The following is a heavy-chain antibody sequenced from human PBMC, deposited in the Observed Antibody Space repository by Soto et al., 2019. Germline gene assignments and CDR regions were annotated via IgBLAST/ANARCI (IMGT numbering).Heavy chain of an antibody. CDR2: IYYSGST. D-gene: IGHD3-10*01. Sequence: SETLSLTCTVSGGSISSYYWSWIRQPPGKGLEWIGYIYYSGSTNYNPSLKSRVTISVDTPKNQFSLKLNSMTAADTAVYYCARHNYGSGSTYFAYWGQGTLVTVSS. V-gene: IGHV4-59*08. CDR1: GGSISSYY. J-gene: IGHJ4*02. CDR3: ARHNYGSGSTYFAY.